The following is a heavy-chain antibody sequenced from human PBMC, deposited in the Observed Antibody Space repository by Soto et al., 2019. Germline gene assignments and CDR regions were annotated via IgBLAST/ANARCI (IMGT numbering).Heavy chain of an antibody. CDR3: AGVAV. J-gene: IGHJ4*02. D-gene: IGHD6-19*01. CDR2: IKVDGSEN. Sequence: EVQLVESGGGFVQPGGSLRLSCAASGFTFSNYWMSWVRQAPGKGLEWVANIKVDGSENYYVDSVKGRFTISRDNAKNSLYLQMDSLRAEDTAVYYCAGVAVRGQGTLVTVSS. CDR1: GFTFSNYW. V-gene: IGHV3-7*05.